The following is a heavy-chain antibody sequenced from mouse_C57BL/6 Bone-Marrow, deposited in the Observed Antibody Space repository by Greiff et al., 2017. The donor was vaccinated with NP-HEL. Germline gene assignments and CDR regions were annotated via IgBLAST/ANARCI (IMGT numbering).Heavy chain of an antibody. CDR3: ARGIWDYDGYFDV. D-gene: IGHD2-4*01. V-gene: IGHV1-82*01. CDR1: GYAFSSSW. J-gene: IGHJ1*03. CDR2: IYPGDGDT. Sequence: QVQLQQSGPELVKPGASVKISCKASGYAFSSSWMNWVKQRPGKGLEWIGRIYPGDGDTNYNGKFKGKATLTADKSSSTAYMQLSSLTSEDYAVYFCARGIWDYDGYFDVWGTGTTVTVSS.